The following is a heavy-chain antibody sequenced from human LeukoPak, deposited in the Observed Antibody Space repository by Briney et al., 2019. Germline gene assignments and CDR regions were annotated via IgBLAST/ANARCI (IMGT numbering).Heavy chain of an antibody. Sequence: SETLSLTCTVSGGSVSSGSYYWSWIRQPPGKGLEWIGYIYYSGSTNYNPSLKSRVTISVDTSKNQFSLKLSSVTAADTAVYYCARAQVGSIPSYCSGGSCYPYYFDYWGQGTLVTVSS. CDR3: ARAQVGSIPSYCSGGSCYPYYFDY. V-gene: IGHV4-61*01. CDR1: GGSVSSGSYY. CDR2: IYYSGST. D-gene: IGHD2-15*01. J-gene: IGHJ4*02.